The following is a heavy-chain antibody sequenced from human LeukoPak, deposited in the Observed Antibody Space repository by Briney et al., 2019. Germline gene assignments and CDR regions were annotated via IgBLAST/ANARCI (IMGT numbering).Heavy chain of an antibody. CDR2: IYPGASDV. CDR3: ARAGSGSSSYGMDV. V-gene: IGHV5-51*01. J-gene: IGHJ6*04. CDR1: GYTFSSYW. Sequence: GESLKISCQASGYTFSSYWIAWVRQMSGKDLEWLRIIYPGASDVKYNPSFQGLVTISADKSINTAYLLWSGLRASDTAKYYCARAGSGSSSYGMDVWGKGTTVTVSS. D-gene: IGHD3-10*01.